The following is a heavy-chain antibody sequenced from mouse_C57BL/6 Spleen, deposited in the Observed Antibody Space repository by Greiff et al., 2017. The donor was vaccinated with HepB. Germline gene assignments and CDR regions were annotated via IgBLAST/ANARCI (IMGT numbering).Heavy chain of an antibody. CDR3: ARQTVVAAMDY. D-gene: IGHD1-1*01. V-gene: IGHV5-6*01. Sequence: VHVKQSGGDLVKPGGSLKLSCAASGFTFSSYGMSWVRQTPDKRLEWVATISSGGSYTYYPDSVKGRFTISRDNAKDTLYLQMSSLKSEDTAMYYCARQTVVAAMDYWGQGTSVTVSS. CDR2: ISSGGSYT. CDR1: GFTFSSYG. J-gene: IGHJ4*01.